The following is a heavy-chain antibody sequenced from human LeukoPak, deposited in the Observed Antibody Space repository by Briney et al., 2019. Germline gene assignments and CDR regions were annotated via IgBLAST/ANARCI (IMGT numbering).Heavy chain of an antibody. D-gene: IGHD2-2*02. V-gene: IGHV1-2*02. Sequence: GASVRVSCKASGYTFTGYYMHWVRQAPGQGLEWMGWINPNSGGTNYAQKFQGRVTMTRDTSISTAYMELSRLRSDDTAVYYCARDRYCSSTSCYRYYYYYYYMDVWGKGTTVTVSS. CDR3: ARDRYCSSTSCYRYYYYYYYMDV. CDR1: GYTFTGYY. J-gene: IGHJ6*03. CDR2: INPNSGGT.